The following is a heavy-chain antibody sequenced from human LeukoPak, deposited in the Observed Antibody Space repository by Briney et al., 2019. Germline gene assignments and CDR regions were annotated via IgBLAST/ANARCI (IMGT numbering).Heavy chain of an antibody. J-gene: IGHJ5*02. D-gene: IGHD2-15*01. V-gene: IGHV7-4-1*02. Sequence: ASVKVSCKASGYTFTSYAMNWVRQAPGQGLEWMGWINTNTGNPTYAQGFTGRFVFSLDTSVTTTYLQISSLKAEATAVYYCARDTLLGYCSGGSCYEFDPWGQGTLVTVSS. CDR2: INTNTGNP. CDR1: GYTFTSYA. CDR3: ARDTLLGYCSGGSCYEFDP.